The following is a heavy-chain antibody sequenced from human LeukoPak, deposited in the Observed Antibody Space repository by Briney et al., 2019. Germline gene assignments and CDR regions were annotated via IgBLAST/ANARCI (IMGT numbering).Heavy chain of an antibody. CDR3: ARSSGGNSYDW. V-gene: IGHV1-2*02. CDR1: GYTFTGYF. D-gene: IGHD4-23*01. J-gene: IGHJ4*02. Sequence: ASMKVSCKTSGYTFTGYFLHWVRQAPGQGLEWMGWIKPNSGGTNYAQVFQGRVTMTRDTSISTAYMELSRLRSDDTAVYYCARSSGGNSYDWWGQGTLVTVSS. CDR2: IKPNSGGT.